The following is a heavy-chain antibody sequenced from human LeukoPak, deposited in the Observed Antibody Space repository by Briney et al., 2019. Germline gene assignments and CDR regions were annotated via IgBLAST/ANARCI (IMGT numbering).Heavy chain of an antibody. CDR3: ARADVLRYFDWSPSFDY. D-gene: IGHD3-9*01. V-gene: IGHV1-18*04. CDR1: GYTFTSYG. J-gene: IGHJ4*02. CDR2: ISAYNGNT. Sequence: ASVKVSCKASGYTFTSYGISWVRQAPGQGLEWMGWISAYNGNTNYAQKLQGRVTMTTDTSTSTAYMELRSLRSDDTAVYYCARADVLRYFDWSPSFDYWGQGTLVTVSS.